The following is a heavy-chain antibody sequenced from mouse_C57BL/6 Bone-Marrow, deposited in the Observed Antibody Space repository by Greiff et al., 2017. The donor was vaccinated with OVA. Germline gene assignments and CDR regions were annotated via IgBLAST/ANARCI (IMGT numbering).Heavy chain of an antibody. CDR3: ARGENYDYVDY. J-gene: IGHJ2*01. D-gene: IGHD2-4*01. V-gene: IGHV3-6*01. Sequence: EVKLMESGPGLVKPSQSLSLTCSVTGYSITSGYYWNWIRQFPGNKLEWMGYISYDGSNNYNPSLKNRISITRDTSKNQFFLKLNSVTTEDTATYYCARGENYDYVDYWGQGTTLTVSS. CDR2: ISYDGSN. CDR1: GYSITSGYY.